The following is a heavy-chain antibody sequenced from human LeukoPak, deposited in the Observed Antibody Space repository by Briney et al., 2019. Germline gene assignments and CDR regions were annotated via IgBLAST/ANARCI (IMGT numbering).Heavy chain of an antibody. V-gene: IGHV4-34*01. Sequence: PSETLSLTCAVYGGSFSGYYWSWIRQPPGKGLEWIGEINHSGSTNYNPSLKSRVTISVDTSKNQFSLKLSSVTAADTAVYYCARHVGIAARPDYWGQGTLVTVSS. D-gene: IGHD6-6*01. CDR2: INHSGST. CDR3: ARHVGIAARPDY. J-gene: IGHJ4*02. CDR1: GGSFSGYY.